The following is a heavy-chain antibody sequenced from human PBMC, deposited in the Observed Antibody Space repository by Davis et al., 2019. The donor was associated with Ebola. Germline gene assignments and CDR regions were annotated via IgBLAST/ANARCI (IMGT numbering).Heavy chain of an antibody. Sequence: ASVKVSCKASGYTFTGYYMHWVRQAPGQGLEWMGWINPNSGGTNYAQKFQGWVTMTRDTSISTAHMELSRLRSDDTAVYYCARGGYCTGGVCYYFDYWGQGTLVTVSS. CDR2: INPNSGGT. D-gene: IGHD2-8*02. CDR1: GYTFTGYY. V-gene: IGHV1-2*04. J-gene: IGHJ4*02. CDR3: ARGGYCTGGVCYYFDY.